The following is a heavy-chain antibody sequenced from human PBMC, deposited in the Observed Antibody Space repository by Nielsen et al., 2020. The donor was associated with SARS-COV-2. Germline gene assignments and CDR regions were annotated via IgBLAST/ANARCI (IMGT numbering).Heavy chain of an antibody. Sequence: ASVKVSCKVSGYTLSDLSIHWVRQAPGKGLERIGGFDPGDAETVYAQKFQGRITMTEDTSADTAYMDLSSLRTEDTAVYYCATSLVAAIFGVLDYWGPGTLVTVSS. CDR2: FDPGDAET. V-gene: IGHV1-24*01. CDR1: GYTLSDLS. D-gene: IGHD3-3*01. CDR3: ATSLVAAIFGVLDY. J-gene: IGHJ4*02.